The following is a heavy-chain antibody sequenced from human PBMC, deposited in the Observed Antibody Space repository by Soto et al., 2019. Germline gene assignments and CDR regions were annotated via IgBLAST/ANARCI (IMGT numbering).Heavy chain of an antibody. CDR1: GFTFSNAW. V-gene: IGHV3-15*01. CDR3: TTDLFVRYCRGGSCDY. J-gene: IGHJ4*02. D-gene: IGHD2-15*01. CDR2: IKSKTDGGTP. Sequence: EVQLVESGGGLVKPGGSLRLSCAASGFTFSNAWMSWVRQAPGKGLEWVGRIKSKTDGGTPDYAAPVKGRFTISRDDQNNTLYRQMNSLKTDDTSVYYCTTDLFVRYCRGGSCDYWGQGTLVTV.